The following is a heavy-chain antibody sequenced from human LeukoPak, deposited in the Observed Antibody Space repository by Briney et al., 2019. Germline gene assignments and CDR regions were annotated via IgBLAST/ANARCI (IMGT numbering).Heavy chain of an antibody. Sequence: PGGSLRLSCAASGFTFSSYAMSWVRQAPGKGLEWVANIKQDGSEKYYVDSVKGRFTISRDNAKNSLYLQMNSLRAEDTAVYYCARGHDFWMAHAFDIWGQGTMVTVSS. V-gene: IGHV3-7*03. J-gene: IGHJ3*02. CDR1: GFTFSSYA. CDR3: ARGHDFWMAHAFDI. D-gene: IGHD3-3*01. CDR2: IKQDGSEK.